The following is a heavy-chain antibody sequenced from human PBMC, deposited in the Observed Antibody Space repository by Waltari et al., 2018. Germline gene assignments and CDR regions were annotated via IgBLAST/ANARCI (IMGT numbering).Heavy chain of an antibody. V-gene: IGHV3-7*03. CDR1: AFTFLHYW. CDR3: VRGEDY. J-gene: IGHJ4*02. Sequence: EVQLVQSGGGLFQPGGSLRLSCAASAFTFLHYWMTWVRQAPGKGLEWVASVKEDGSQKYYVDSVKGRFTISRDNADESLHLQMNSLTAGDTAVYYCVRGEDYWGQGTLVTVSS. CDR2: VKEDGSQK.